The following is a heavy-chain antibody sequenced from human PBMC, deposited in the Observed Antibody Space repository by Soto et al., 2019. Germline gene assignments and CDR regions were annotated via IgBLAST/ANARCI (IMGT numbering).Heavy chain of an antibody. CDR1: GGSFSGYY. CDR3: ARSPKYYDYVWGSYSSWFDP. Sequence: SETLSLTCAVYGGSFSGYYWSWIRQPPGKGLEWIGEINHSGSTNYNPSLKSRVTISVDTSKNQFSLKLSSVTAADTAVYYCARSPKYYDYVWGSYSSWFDPWGQGTLVTVSS. D-gene: IGHD3-16*01. CDR2: INHSGST. V-gene: IGHV4-34*01. J-gene: IGHJ5*02.